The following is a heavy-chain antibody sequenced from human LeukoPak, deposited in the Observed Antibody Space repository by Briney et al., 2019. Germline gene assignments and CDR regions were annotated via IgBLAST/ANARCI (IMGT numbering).Heavy chain of an antibody. J-gene: IGHJ2*01. CDR2: INVVNANT. Sequence: GASVKVSCKASGYTFTSYGISWVRQAPGQRLEWMGWINVVNANTKYSQKFQGRVTITRDTSASTAYMELSSLRSEDTAVYYCARSFTGGYDRRYFDVWGRGTLVTVSS. CDR1: GYTFTSYG. D-gene: IGHD3-22*01. V-gene: IGHV1-18*01. CDR3: ARSFTGGYDRRYFDV.